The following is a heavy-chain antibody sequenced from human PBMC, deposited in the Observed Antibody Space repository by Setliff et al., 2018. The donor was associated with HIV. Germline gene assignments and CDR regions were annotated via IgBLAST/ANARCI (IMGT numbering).Heavy chain of an antibody. CDR1: GFTFSNYG. Sequence: GGSLRLSCAASGFTFSNYGMHWIRQAQDKGLEWVAFIRFDGGDKYYADSVKGRFTISRDNSKNALYLQMDSLRDEDTAVYFCVKDDHGSYDRLFYFDYWGQGTLVTVSS. D-gene: IGHD4-17*01. CDR2: IRFDGGDK. J-gene: IGHJ4*02. CDR3: VKDDHGSYDRLFYFDY. V-gene: IGHV3-30*02.